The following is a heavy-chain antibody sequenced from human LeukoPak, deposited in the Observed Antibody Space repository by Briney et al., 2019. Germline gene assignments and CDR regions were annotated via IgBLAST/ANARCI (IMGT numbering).Heavy chain of an antibody. J-gene: IGHJ4*02. D-gene: IGHD3-10*01. V-gene: IGHV4-4*07. CDR1: GGSISSYY. CDR3: ARVGGVTAMVRGVPFDY. CDR2: IYTSGST. Sequence: SETLSLTCTVSGGSISSYYWSWIRQPAGKGLEWIGRIYTSGSTNYNPSLKSRVTMSVDTSKNQFSLKLSSVTAADTAVYYCARVGGVTAMVRGVPFDYWGQGTLVTVSS.